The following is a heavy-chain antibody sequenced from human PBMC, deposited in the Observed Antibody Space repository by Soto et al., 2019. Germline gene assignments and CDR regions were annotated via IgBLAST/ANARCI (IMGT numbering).Heavy chain of an antibody. Sequence: SLRLSCAASGFTFSSYAMSWVRQAPGKGLEWASAISGSGGSTYYADSVKGRFTISRDNSKNTLHLQMNSLRAEDTAVYYCAKRLPSTIFGVVIEGALDYWGQGTLVTVSS. J-gene: IGHJ4*02. D-gene: IGHD3-3*01. CDR1: GFTFSSYA. CDR2: ISGSGGST. V-gene: IGHV3-23*01. CDR3: AKRLPSTIFGVVIEGALDY.